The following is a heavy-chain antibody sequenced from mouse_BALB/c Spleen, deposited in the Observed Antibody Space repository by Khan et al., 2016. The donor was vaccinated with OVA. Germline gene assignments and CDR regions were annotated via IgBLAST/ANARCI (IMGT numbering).Heavy chain of an antibody. Sequence: LFLFLSLTFTFTFYSITSDYAWNWIRQFPGNKLEWMGYISYSGNTKYNPSLKSRISITRDTSKNQFFLQLNSVTTEDTATYYCARIYGGDFDYWGQGTTLTVSS. D-gene: IGHD1-1*01. J-gene: IGHJ2*01. CDR3: ARIYGGDFDY. V-gene: IGHV3-2*02. CDR1: FYSITSDYA. CDR2: ISYSGNT.